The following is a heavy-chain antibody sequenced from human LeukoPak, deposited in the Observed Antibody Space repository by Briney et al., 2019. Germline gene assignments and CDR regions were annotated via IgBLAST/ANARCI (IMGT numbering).Heavy chain of an antibody. CDR3: ARVLGEQWLPRGYYYYGMDV. Sequence: GASVKVSRKASGYTFTSYGISWVRQAPGQGLEWMGWISAYNGNTNYAQKLQGRVTMTTDTSTSTAYMELRSLRSDDTAVYYCARVLGEQWLPRGYYYYGMDVWGQGTTVTVSS. CDR2: ISAYNGNT. D-gene: IGHD6-19*01. CDR1: GYTFTSYG. V-gene: IGHV1-18*01. J-gene: IGHJ6*02.